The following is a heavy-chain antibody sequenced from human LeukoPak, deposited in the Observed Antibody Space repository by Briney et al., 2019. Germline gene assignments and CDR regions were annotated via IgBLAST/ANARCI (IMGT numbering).Heavy chain of an antibody. CDR2: IIPIFGTA. Sequence: SVKVSCKASGGTFSSYAIRWVRQAPGQGLEWMGGIIPIFGTANYAQKFQGRVTITADKSTSTAYMELSSLRSEDTAVDYCASAKGGVPSPDDYWGQGTLVTVSS. CDR1: GGTFSSYA. J-gene: IGHJ4*02. CDR3: ASAKGGVPSPDDY. D-gene: IGHD1-14*01. V-gene: IGHV1-69*06.